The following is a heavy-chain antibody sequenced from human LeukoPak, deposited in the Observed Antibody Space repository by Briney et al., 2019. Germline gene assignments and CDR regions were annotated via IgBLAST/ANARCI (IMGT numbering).Heavy chain of an antibody. CDR2: IYHSGST. CDR3: ARHGGYGSGIDPLDY. V-gene: IGHV4-34*01. D-gene: IGHD3-10*01. Sequence: PSETLSLTCAVYGGSFSGYYWSWIRQPPGKGLEWIGSIYHSGSTYYNPSLKSRGTMSVDTSKNQFSLRLTSVTAADTAVYYCARHGGYGSGIDPLDYWGQGTLVIVSS. J-gene: IGHJ4*02. CDR1: GGSFSGYY.